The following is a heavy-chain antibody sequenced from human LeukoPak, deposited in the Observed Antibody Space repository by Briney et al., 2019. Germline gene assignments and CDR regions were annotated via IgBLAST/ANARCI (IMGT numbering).Heavy chain of an antibody. CDR2: IYYSGST. V-gene: IGHV4-59*01. Sequence: SETLSLTCTVSGGSISSYYWSWIRQPPGKGLEWIGYIYYSGSTNYNPSLKSQVTISVDTSKNQFSLKLSSVTAADTAVYYCARAPFVGAGFDPWGQGTLVTVSS. CDR1: GGSISSYY. CDR3: ARAPFVGAGFDP. D-gene: IGHD1-26*01. J-gene: IGHJ5*02.